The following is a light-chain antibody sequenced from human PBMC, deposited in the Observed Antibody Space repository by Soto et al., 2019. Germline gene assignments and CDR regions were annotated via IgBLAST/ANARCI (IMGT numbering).Light chain of an antibody. CDR2: YDN. Sequence: SYELTQPPSVSVAPGKTARMTCGGNNIGSKSVHWYQQKPGQAPVLVIYYDNDRPSGIPARFSGSNSGITATLTISRVEAGDEADYYCQVWDSSSDHYVFGTGTKLTVL. CDR3: QVWDSSSDHYV. CDR1: NIGSKS. J-gene: IGLJ1*01. V-gene: IGLV3-21*04.